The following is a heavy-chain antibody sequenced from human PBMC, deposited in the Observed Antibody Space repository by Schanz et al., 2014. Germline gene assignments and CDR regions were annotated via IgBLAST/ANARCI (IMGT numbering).Heavy chain of an antibody. Sequence: VQLVESGGGVVQFGRSLRLSCVASGFTFSSYGMHWVRQAPGKGLEWVSYISGTTTYTNYADSVKGRFTISRDNAKNSLYLQMNSLRAEDTAVYYCARDAADFYDILTEEDYWGQGTLVTVSS. J-gene: IGHJ4*02. CDR2: ISGTTTYT. D-gene: IGHD3-9*01. CDR1: GFTFSSYG. V-gene: IGHV3-21*05. CDR3: ARDAADFYDILTEEDY.